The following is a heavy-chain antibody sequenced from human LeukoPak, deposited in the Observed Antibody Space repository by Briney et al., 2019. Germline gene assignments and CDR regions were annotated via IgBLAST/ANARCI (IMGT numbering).Heavy chain of an antibody. D-gene: IGHD6-13*01. CDR1: GGSISSSNW. J-gene: IGHJ4*02. V-gene: IGHV4-4*02. CDR3: ARGRYLTTSGGAAAGFLDY. Sequence: SETLSLTCAVSGGSISSSNWWSWVRPPPGKGLGWIGEINHSGSTHYNPSLKSRVTISVDTSQKQFSLRLTSVTAADTAVYYWARGRYLTTSGGAAAGFLDYWGQGSLVTVPT. CDR2: INHSGST.